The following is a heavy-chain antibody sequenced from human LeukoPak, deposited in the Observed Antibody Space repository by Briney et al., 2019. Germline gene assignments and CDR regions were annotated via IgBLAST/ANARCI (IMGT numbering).Heavy chain of an antibody. Sequence: GGSLRLSCAASGFTFSRYGMHWVRQAPGKGLEWVTFLWYDGSNKCYADSVKGRFTISRDNSKNTLYLQMNTLRAEDTAVYYCARDLGYFDYWGQGTLVTVSP. CDR3: ARDLGYFDY. J-gene: IGHJ4*02. CDR1: GFTFSRYG. CDR2: LWYDGSNK. V-gene: IGHV3-33*01.